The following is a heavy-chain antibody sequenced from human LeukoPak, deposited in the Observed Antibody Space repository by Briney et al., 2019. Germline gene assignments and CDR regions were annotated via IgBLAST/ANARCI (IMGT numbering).Heavy chain of an antibody. J-gene: IGHJ5*02. CDR1: GFTFSSYW. D-gene: IGHD3-10*01. V-gene: IGHV3-74*01. Sequence: PGGSLRLSCVVSGFTFSSYWMHWVRQAPGKGLVWVSRISSDGSSTSYADSVKGRFTISRDNAKNTLYLQMNSLRAEDTAVYYCARDPMALDWFDHWGQGTLVTVSS. CDR2: ISSDGSST. CDR3: ARDPMALDWFDH.